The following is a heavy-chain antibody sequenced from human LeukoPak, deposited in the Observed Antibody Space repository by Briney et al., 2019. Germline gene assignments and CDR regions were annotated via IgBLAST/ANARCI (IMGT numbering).Heavy chain of an antibody. CDR3: ARGGTGQWLVSTPDY. D-gene: IGHD6-19*01. V-gene: IGHV3-48*03. J-gene: IGHJ4*02. Sequence: PGGSLRLSCAASGFTFSSYEMNWVRQAPGKGLEWVSYISSSGSTIYYADSVKGRFTISRDNAKNSLYLQMNSLRAEDTAVYYCARGGTGQWLVSTPDYWGQGTLVTVSS. CDR2: ISSSGSTI. CDR1: GFTFSSYE.